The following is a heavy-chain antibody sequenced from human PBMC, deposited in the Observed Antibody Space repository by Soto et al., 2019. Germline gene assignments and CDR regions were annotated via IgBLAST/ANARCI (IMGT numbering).Heavy chain of an antibody. CDR1: GYTFTDYY. V-gene: IGHV1-2*02. CDR2: IKPNSGGT. Sequence: QVHVVQSGAEVKKPGASVKVSCKASGYTFTDYYMHWVRQAPGQGLEWMGWIKPNSGGTDYAQKFQGRVTMTRDTSISTAYMELSGLRSDDTAMYYCARDRGRGGYYWGQGTLVTVSS. D-gene: IGHD1-26*01. CDR3: ARDRGRGGYY. J-gene: IGHJ4*02.